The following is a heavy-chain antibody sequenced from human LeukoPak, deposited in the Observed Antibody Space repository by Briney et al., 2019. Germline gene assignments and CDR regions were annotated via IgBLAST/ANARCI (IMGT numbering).Heavy chain of an antibody. CDR1: GFTFGKYW. CDR2: ISGSGGST. Sequence: GGSLRLSCVASGFTFGKYWMSWVRQAPGKGLEWVSAISGSGGSTYYADSVKGRFTISRDNSKNTLYLQMNSLRAEGTAVYYCAKDREVASDYWGQGTLVTVSS. V-gene: IGHV3-23*01. CDR3: AKDREVASDY. D-gene: IGHD1-26*01. J-gene: IGHJ4*02.